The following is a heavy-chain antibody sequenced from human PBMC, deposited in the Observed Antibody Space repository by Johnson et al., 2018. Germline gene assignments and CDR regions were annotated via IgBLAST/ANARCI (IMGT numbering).Heavy chain of an antibody. V-gene: IGHV4-59*01. CDR1: GGSISSYY. D-gene: IGHD2-2*01. CDR2: IYYSGST. J-gene: IGHJ6*02. Sequence: QVQLQESGPGLVKPSETLSLTCTVSGGSISSYYWSWIRLAPGKGLDWIGYIYYSGSTNYNPSLKTRVSISVDTSKNQFSLRLSSVTAADTAVYYCARDQDCSSTSCLGMDVWGQGTTVTVSS. CDR3: ARDQDCSSTSCLGMDV.